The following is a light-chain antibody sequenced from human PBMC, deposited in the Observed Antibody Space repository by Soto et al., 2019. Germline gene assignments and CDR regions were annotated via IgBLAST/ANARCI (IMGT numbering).Light chain of an antibody. CDR1: INDVGGYNY. Sequence: QSVLTQPPSASGSPGQSVTISCAGTINDVGGYNYVSWYQQHPGKVPQLMIYQVTKRPSGVPDRFSASKSDTTASLTISGLQAEDGGDYYCMSYAGGNRFVFGTGTKVTV. V-gene: IGLV2-8*01. J-gene: IGLJ1*01. CDR3: MSYAGGNRFV. CDR2: QVT.